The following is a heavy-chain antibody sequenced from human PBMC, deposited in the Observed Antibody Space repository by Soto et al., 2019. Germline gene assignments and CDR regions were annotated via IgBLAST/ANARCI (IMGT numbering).Heavy chain of an antibody. Sequence: APVKVSCKASGYTFTSYGISWVRQAPGQGLEWMGWISAYNGNTNYAQKLQGRVTMTTDTSTSTAYMELRSLRSDDTAVYYCARHSEAGYSSSWYSWFDPWGQGTLVTVSS. V-gene: IGHV1-18*01. D-gene: IGHD6-13*01. CDR3: ARHSEAGYSSSWYSWFDP. CDR1: GYTFTSYG. CDR2: ISAYNGNT. J-gene: IGHJ5*02.